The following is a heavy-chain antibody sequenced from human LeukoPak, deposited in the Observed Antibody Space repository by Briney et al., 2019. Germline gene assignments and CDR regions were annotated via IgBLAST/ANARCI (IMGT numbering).Heavy chain of an antibody. CDR1: GYTFTSYD. Sequence: ASVKVSCKASGYTFTSYDINRVRQATGQGLEWMGWMNPNSGNTGYAQKFQGRVTIARNTSISTAYMELSSLRSEDTAVYYCARGRGLTTVTHYYYYYYMDVWGKGTTVTVSS. J-gene: IGHJ6*03. CDR2: MNPNSGNT. D-gene: IGHD4-17*01. CDR3: ARGRGLTTVTHYYYYYYMDV. V-gene: IGHV1-8*03.